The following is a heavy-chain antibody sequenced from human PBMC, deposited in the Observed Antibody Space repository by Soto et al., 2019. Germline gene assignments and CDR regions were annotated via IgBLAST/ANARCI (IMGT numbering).Heavy chain of an antibody. D-gene: IGHD1-1*01. J-gene: IGHJ5*02. Sequence: DVQILESGGGLVEPGGSLRLSCAASGFSVSTYGVTLVRQGPGKCLEWVSGVSGGSGATHYRDSVKGRFTITTDYPENTAYLQMNSLRVEDTAVYYCTRWNGYGDLWGQGILVTVS. CDR2: VSGGSGAT. CDR3: TRWNGYGDL. V-gene: IGHV3-23*01. CDR1: GFSVSTYG.